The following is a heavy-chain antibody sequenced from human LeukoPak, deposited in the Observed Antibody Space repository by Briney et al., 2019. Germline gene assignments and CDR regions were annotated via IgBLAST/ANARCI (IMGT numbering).Heavy chain of an antibody. CDR2: ISGSGGST. Sequence: GGSLRLSCAASGFTLDYYWMTWVRQAPGKGLEWVSAISGSGGSTYYADSVKGRFTISRDNSKNTLYLQMNSLRAEDTAVYYCANGLYDSSGSPNYYYYMDVWGKGTTVTVSS. J-gene: IGHJ6*03. V-gene: IGHV3-23*01. D-gene: IGHD3-22*01. CDR1: GFTLDYYW. CDR3: ANGLYDSSGSPNYYYYMDV.